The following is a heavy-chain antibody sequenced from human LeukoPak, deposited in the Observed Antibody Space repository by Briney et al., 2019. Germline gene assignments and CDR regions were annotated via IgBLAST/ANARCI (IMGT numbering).Heavy chain of an antibody. V-gene: IGHV4-4*07. CDR2: IYTSGST. D-gene: IGHD3-22*01. J-gene: IGHJ2*01. CDR3: ARLSHYYDSNGYYPHWYFDL. Sequence: SETLSLTCTVSGGSISSYYWSWIRQPAGKGLEWIGRIYTSGSTNYNPSLKSRVTMSVDTSKNQFSLKLSSVTAADTAVYYCARLSHYYDSNGYYPHWYFDLWGRGTLVTVSS. CDR1: GGSISSYY.